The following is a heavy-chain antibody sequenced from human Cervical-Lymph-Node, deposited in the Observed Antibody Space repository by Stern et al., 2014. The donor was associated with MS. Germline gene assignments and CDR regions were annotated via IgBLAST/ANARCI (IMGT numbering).Heavy chain of an antibody. CDR1: GGTSSNYA. Sequence: QVQLVQSGAEVKKPGSSVKVSCKASGGTSSNYAVTWVRQAPGQGLEWMGGILPILGTANFAQKFQGRVAITADESTGTSYMELTSLRSEDTAVYYCATYGSGWSHWFDPWGQGTLVTVSS. D-gene: IGHD6-19*01. CDR2: ILPILGTA. J-gene: IGHJ5*02. V-gene: IGHV1-69*01. CDR3: ATYGSGWSHWFDP.